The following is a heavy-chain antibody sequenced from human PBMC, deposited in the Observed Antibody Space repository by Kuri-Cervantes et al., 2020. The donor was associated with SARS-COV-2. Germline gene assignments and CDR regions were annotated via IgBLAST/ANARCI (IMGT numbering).Heavy chain of an antibody. Sequence: GGSLRLSCSASGFTFHDYGMSLVRQAPGKGLEWVSGIMWSGGNIDYADSVKGRFTISRDNAKNSLYLQMNSLRAEDTAVYYCARESGVDWGSDAFDIWGQGTMVTVSS. CDR2: IMWSGGNI. J-gene: IGHJ3*02. CDR3: ARESGVDWGSDAFDI. V-gene: IGHV3-20*04. CDR1: GFTFHDYG. D-gene: IGHD7-27*01.